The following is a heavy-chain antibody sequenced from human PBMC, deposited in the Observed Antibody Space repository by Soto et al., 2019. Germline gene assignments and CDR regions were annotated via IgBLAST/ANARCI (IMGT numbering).Heavy chain of an antibody. CDR1: GNSGSSNSAA. J-gene: IGHJ4*02. V-gene: IGHV6-1*01. D-gene: IGHD5-18*01. CDR2: TYYRSKWYN. Sequence: SQTLSLPCAISGNSGSSNSAAWNSIRQSPSRGLEWLGRTYYRSKWYNDYAVSVKSRITINPDTSKNQFSLQLNSVTPEDTAVYYCARATAMVTSYFDYWGQGTLVTVSS. CDR3: ARATAMVTSYFDY.